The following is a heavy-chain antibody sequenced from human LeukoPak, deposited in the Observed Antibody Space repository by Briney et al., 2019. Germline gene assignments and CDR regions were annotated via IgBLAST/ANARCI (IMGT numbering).Heavy chain of an antibody. CDR2: INWSGGST. Sequence: PGGSLRLSCAASGFTFDDYDMSWVRQAPGKGLEWISHINWSGGSTRYVDSVEGRFTISRDNAKNSLYLQMNSLRLEDTAVYYCVRDRNGVLSHAIPFEFWGQGSLVTVSS. D-gene: IGHD3-3*01. V-gene: IGHV3-20*04. J-gene: IGHJ4*02. CDR1: GFTFDDYD. CDR3: VRDRNGVLSHAIPFEF.